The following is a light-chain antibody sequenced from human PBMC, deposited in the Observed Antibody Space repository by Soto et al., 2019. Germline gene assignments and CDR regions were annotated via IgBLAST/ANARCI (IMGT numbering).Light chain of an antibody. J-gene: IGLJ2*01. Sequence: QSVLTQPPSASGSPGQSVIISCTGTSSDVGGYDCVSWYQQYPGKAPKLMIYEVSKRPSGVPDRFSGSKSGNTASLTVSGLQAEDEADYYCSSYAGSYTVIFGGGTKVTVL. CDR3: SSYAGSYTVI. CDR1: SSDVGGYDC. V-gene: IGLV2-8*01. CDR2: EVS.